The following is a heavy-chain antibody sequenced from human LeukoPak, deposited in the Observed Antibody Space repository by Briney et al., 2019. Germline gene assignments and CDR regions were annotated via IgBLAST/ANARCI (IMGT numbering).Heavy chain of an antibody. J-gene: IGHJ4*02. CDR1: GYTFTTYD. Sequence: ASVMVSCKASGYTFTTYDINWVRQAPGQGLEWMGWVNPKSGNSGSAQKFQGRVTMTWRTSVTTAYLELDSLTSDDTAVYYCGRSAGYGPLDYWGQGTLVTVSS. V-gene: IGHV1-8*01. CDR2: VNPKSGNS. CDR3: GRSAGYGPLDY. D-gene: IGHD5-18*01.